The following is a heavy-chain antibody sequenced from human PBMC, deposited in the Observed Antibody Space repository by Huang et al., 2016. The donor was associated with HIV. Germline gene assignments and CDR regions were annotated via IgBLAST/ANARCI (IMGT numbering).Heavy chain of an antibody. J-gene: IGHJ4*02. D-gene: IGHD6-19*01. CDR2: INGDGGST. Sequence: EVQLVESGGGLVQPGGSLRLSCAASGFTFSSYWMHWVGQAPGKGLVWVSRINGDGGSTSYADSVKGRFTISRDNAKNTLYLQMNSLRAEDTAVYYCARDSQQWLVEDYWGQGTLVTVSS. CDR3: ARDSQQWLVEDY. V-gene: IGHV3-74*01. CDR1: GFTFSSYW.